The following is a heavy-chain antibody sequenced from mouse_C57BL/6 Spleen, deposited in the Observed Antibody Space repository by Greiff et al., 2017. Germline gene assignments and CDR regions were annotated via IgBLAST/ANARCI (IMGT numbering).Heavy chain of an antibody. CDR1: GYTFTDYY. CDR2: INPNNGGT. CDR3: ARSALYYGSAWFAY. V-gene: IGHV1-26*01. J-gene: IGHJ3*01. D-gene: IGHD1-1*01. Sequence: VQLQQSGPELVKPGASVKISCKASGYTFTDYYMNWVKQSHGKSLEWIGDINPNNGGTSYNQKFKGKATLTVDKSSSTAYMELRSLTSEDSAVYYCARSALYYGSAWFAYWGQGTLVTVSA.